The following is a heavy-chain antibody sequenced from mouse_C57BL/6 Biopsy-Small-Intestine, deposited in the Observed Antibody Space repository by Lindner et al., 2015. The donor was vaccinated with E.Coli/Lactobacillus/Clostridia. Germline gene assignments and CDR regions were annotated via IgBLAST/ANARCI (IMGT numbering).Heavy chain of an antibody. D-gene: IGHD1-3*01. CDR2: IYPRSGNT. J-gene: IGHJ4*01. CDR3: ARGGPKSGDY. V-gene: IGHV1-81*01. Sequence: VQLQESGAELVKPGASVKLSCKASGYTFTTYGINWVKQRTGQGLEWVGEIYPRSGNTYYNEKFKGKATLTADKSSSTAYMELRSLTSEDSAVYFCARGGPKSGDYWGQGTSVTVSS. CDR1: GYTFTTYG.